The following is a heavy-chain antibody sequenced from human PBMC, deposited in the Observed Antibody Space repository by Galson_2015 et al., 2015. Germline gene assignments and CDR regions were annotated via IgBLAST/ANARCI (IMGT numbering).Heavy chain of an antibody. J-gene: IGHJ3*02. Sequence: SLRLSCAASGFTFSSYSMNWVRQAPGKGLEWVSYISSSSSTIYYADSVKGRFTISRDNAKNSLYLQMNSLRDEDTAVYYCASTDRATVKSRAFDIWGQGTMVTVSS. D-gene: IGHD4-17*01. CDR3: ASTDRATVKSRAFDI. CDR2: ISSSSSTI. CDR1: GFTFSSYS. V-gene: IGHV3-48*02.